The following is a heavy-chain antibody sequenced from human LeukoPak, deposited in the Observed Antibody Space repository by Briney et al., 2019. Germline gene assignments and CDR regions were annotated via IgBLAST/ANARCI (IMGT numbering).Heavy chain of an antibody. CDR3: ARDGAVAARPDSD. Sequence: SVKVSCKASGGTFSSYTISWVRQAPGQGLEWMGRIIPILGIANYAQKFQGRVTITPDKSTSTAYMELSSLRSEDTAVYYCARDGAVAARPDSDWGQGTLVTVSS. CDR2: IIPILGIA. V-gene: IGHV1-69*04. CDR1: GGTFSSYT. J-gene: IGHJ4*02. D-gene: IGHD6-6*01.